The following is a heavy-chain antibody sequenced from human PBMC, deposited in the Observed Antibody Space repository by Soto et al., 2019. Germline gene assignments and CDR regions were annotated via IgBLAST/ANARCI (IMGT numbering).Heavy chain of an antibody. Sequence: EVQLVESGGGLVQPGRSLRLSCAASGFTFDDDAMHWVLQAPGKGLERVSGIRWNSGSIGHADSVKARFTISRDNAKNSLYLQMNSLSADDTALYYCAKDINNGVGSGAFAIWGQVTMVTVS. V-gene: IGHV3-9*01. CDR2: IRWNSGSI. D-gene: IGHD2-8*01. CDR1: GFTFDDDA. J-gene: IGHJ3*02. CDR3: AKDINNGVGSGAFAI.